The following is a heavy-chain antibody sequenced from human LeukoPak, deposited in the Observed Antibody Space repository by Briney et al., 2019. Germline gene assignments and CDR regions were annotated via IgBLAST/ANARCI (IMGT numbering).Heavy chain of an antibody. CDR2: INAGNGNT. V-gene: IGHV1-3*01. D-gene: IGHD2-2*02. CDR3: ARDCSSTSCYIAWFDP. J-gene: IGHJ5*02. CDR1: GYTFTSYA. Sequence: ASVKVSCKASGYTFTSYAMHWVRQAPGQRLEWMGWINAGNGNTKYSQKFQGRVTITRDTSASTAYMELSSLRSEDTVVYYCARDCSSTSCYIAWFDPWGQGTLVTVSS.